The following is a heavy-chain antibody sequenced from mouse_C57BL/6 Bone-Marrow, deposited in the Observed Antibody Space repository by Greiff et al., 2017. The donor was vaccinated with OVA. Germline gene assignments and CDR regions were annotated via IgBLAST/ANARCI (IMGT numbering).Heavy chain of an antibody. CDR2: IHPNSGST. D-gene: IGHD2-5*01. CDR3: ARYYSNFHWYFDV. Sequence: QVQLQQPGAELVKPGASVKLSCKASGYTVTREGRKKKKQQPGQGLKQIGTIHPNSGSTNYNEKFKSKATLTVDKSSSTAYMQLSSLTSEDSAVYYCARYYSNFHWYFDVWGTGTTVTVAS. CDR1: GYTVTREG. V-gene: IGHV1-64*01. J-gene: IGHJ1*03.